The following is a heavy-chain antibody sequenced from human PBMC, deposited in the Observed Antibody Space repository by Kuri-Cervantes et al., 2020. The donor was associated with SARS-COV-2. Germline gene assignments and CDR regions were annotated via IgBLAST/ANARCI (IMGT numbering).Heavy chain of an antibody. CDR2: ISSSSSYI. V-gene: IGHV3-21*01. CDR1: GFTFSSYS. J-gene: IGHJ6*03. D-gene: IGHD2-21*01. Sequence: GESLKISCAASGFTFSSYSMNWVRQAPGKGLEWVSSISSSSSYIYDADSVKGRFTISRDNAKNSLYLQMNSLRAEDTAVYYCARVAGEGPIYYYYMDVWGKGTTVTVS. CDR3: ARVAGEGPIYYYYMDV.